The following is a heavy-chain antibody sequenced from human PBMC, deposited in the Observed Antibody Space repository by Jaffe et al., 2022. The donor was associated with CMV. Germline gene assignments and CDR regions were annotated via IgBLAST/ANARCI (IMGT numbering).Heavy chain of an antibody. CDR2: IWYDGSNK. CDR1: GFTFSSYG. Sequence: QVQLVESGGGVVQPGRSLRLSCAASGFTFSSYGMHWVRQAPGKGLEWVAVIWYDGSNKYYADSVKGRFTISRDNSKNTLYLQMNSLRAEDTAVYYCARGDSSSWYRGGVYYYYYYGMDVWGQGTTVTVSS. CDR3: ARGDSSSWYRGGVYYYYYYGMDV. V-gene: IGHV3-33*01. J-gene: IGHJ6*02. D-gene: IGHD6-13*01.